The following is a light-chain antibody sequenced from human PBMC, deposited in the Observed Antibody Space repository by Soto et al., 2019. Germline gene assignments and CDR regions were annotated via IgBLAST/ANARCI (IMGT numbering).Light chain of an antibody. CDR1: QGVSSY. J-gene: IGKJ4*01. V-gene: IGKV3D-15*01. Sequence: EIVLTQSPATLSLSPGERATLSCRASQGVSSYLAWYQQKPGQAPRLLIYGASTRATGIPARFSGSGSGTEFTLTISSLQSEDFAVYYCHQFDDWPLTFGGGTKVEIK. CDR2: GAS. CDR3: HQFDDWPLT.